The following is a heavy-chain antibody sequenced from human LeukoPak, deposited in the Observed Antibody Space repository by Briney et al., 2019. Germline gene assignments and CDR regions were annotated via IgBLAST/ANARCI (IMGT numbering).Heavy chain of an antibody. CDR2: INPNSGGT. J-gene: IGHJ4*02. Sequence: ASVKASCKASGYTFTGYYMHWVRQAPGQGLEWMGWINPNSGGTNYAQNFQGRVTMTRDTSISTAYMELSGLRSDDRAVYYCVRDAIAAAGTGGWGQGTLVTVSS. V-gene: IGHV1-2*02. CDR1: GYTFTGYY. CDR3: VRDAIAAAGTGG. D-gene: IGHD6-13*01.